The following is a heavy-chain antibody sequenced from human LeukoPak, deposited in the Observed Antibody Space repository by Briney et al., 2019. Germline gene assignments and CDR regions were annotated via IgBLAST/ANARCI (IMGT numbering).Heavy chain of an antibody. Sequence: GGSLRLFCAASGFTFSSYAMSWVRQAPGKGLEWVSAISGSGGSTYYADSVKGRFTISRDNSKNTLYLQMNSLRAEDTAVYYCAKLRLVRNAFDIWGQGTVVTVSS. J-gene: IGHJ3*02. CDR3: AKLRLVRNAFDI. CDR2: ISGSGGST. CDR1: GFTFSSYA. D-gene: IGHD6-6*01. V-gene: IGHV3-23*01.